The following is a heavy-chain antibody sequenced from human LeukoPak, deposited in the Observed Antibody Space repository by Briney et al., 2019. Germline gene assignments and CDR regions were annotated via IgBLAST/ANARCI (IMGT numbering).Heavy chain of an antibody. CDR1: GGSISSSSYY. Sequence: SETLSLTCTVSGGSISSSSYYWGWVRQPPGKGREWIGSIYYSGSTYYNPSLKSRVTISVDTSKNQFSLKLSSVTAADTAVYYCARLLLKNYYDSSGYPNWGQGTLVTVSS. CDR3: ARLLLKNYYDSSGYPN. D-gene: IGHD3-22*01. J-gene: IGHJ4*02. CDR2: IYYSGST. V-gene: IGHV4-39*01.